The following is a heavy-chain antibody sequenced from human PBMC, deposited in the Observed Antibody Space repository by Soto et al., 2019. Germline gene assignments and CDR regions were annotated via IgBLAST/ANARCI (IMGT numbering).Heavy chain of an antibody. CDR2: IYYTGNT. Sequence: PSETLSLTCTVSGDSISSSNYYWGWIRQPPGKGLEWIGSIYYTGNTYYNPSLKSRITMSVDTSNNQFSLRLNSVTAADTAIYYCARHVWPRDRLFDPWGQGTLVTVSS. J-gene: IGHJ5*02. CDR1: GDSISSSNYY. D-gene: IGHD3-16*01. CDR3: ARHVWPRDRLFDP. V-gene: IGHV4-39*01.